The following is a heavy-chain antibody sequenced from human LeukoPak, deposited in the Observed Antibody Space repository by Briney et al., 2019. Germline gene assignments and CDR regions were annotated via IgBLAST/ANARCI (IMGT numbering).Heavy chain of an antibody. V-gene: IGHV4-38-2*02. CDR2: IYHSGST. J-gene: IGHJ4*02. Sequence: PSGTLSLTCTVSGYSISSGYYWGWIRQPPGKGLEWIGSIYHSGSTYYNPSLKSRVTISVDTSKNQFSLKLSSVTAADTAVYYCARETAVAGPSFDYWGQGTLVTVSS. CDR1: GYSISSGYY. CDR3: ARETAVAGPSFDY. D-gene: IGHD6-19*01.